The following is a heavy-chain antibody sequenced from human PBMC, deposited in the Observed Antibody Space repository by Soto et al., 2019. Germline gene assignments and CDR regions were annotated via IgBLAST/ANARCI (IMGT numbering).Heavy chain of an antibody. J-gene: IGHJ6*02. CDR2: ISAYNGNT. CDR3: ARDAGAPASYCSSTSCYPYYYGMDV. CDR1: GYTFTSYG. D-gene: IGHD2-2*01. V-gene: IGHV1-18*01. Sequence: GASVKVSCKSSGYTFTSYGISWVRQAPGQGLEWMGWISAYNGNTNYAQKLQGRVTMTTDTSTSTAYMELRSLRSDDTAVYYCARDAGAPASYCSSTSCYPYYYGMDVWGQGTTVTVSS.